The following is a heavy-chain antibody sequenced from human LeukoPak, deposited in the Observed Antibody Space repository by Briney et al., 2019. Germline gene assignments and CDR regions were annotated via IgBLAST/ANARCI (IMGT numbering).Heavy chain of an antibody. CDR1: GFTFSDYY. V-gene: IGHV3-11*01. J-gene: IGHJ4*02. CDR3: ARDLPKDQTYYYDSSGYPLDY. Sequence: PGGSLRLSCAASGFTFSDYYMSWIRQAPGKGLEWVSYISSSGSTIYYADSVKGRFTISRDNAKNSLYLQMNSLRAEDTAVYYCARDLPKDQTYYYDSSGYPLDYWGQGTLVTVSS. CDR2: ISSSGSTI. D-gene: IGHD3-22*01.